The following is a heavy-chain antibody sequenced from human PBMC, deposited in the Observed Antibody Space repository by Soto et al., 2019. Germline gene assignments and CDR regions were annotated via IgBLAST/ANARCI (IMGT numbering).Heavy chain of an antibody. V-gene: IGHV4-34*01. J-gene: IGHJ4*02. CDR2: INHSGST. CDR1: GGAFRGYY. CDR3: ARAGGYCSGGSCSYYFDY. D-gene: IGHD2-15*01. Sequence: SETLSLTCAVDGGAFRGYYWSWIRQPPGKGLEWIGEINHSGSTNYNPSLKSRVTISVDTSKNQFSLKLSSVTAAYTAVYYCARAGGYCSGGSCSYYFDYWGQGTLVTVSS.